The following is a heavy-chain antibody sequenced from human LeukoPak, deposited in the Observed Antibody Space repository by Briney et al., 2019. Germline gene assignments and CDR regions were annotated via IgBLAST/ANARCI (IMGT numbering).Heavy chain of an antibody. J-gene: IGHJ5*02. CDR3: AKHLTNAYYDMIWFDP. CDR2: VYYSGST. CDR1: GGSISSNY. Sequence: SETLSLTCTVSGGSISSNYWSWIRQPPGKGPEWIGYVYYSGSTNYNPSLKSRVTISVDPSQNQFSLKLSSVTAADTAVYYCAKHLTNAYYDMIWFDPWGQGTLVTVSS. V-gene: IGHV4-59*01. D-gene: IGHD3-16*01.